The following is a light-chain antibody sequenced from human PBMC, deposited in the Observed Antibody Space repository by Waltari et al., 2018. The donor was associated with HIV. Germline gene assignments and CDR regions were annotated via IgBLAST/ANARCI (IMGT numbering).Light chain of an antibody. Sequence: DIQMTQSPSSLSASVGDRVTITCRASQSISTYLNWYLQKPGKAPKLLIYAASSLLSGVPSRFSGSGSGTDFTLTISSLQPEDFATYYCQQSHSIPITFGQGTRLEIK. V-gene: IGKV1-39*01. CDR2: AAS. J-gene: IGKJ5*01. CDR3: QQSHSIPIT. CDR1: QSISTY.